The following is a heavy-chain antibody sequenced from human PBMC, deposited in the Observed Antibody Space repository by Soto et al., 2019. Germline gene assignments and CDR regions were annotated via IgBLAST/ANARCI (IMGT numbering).Heavy chain of an antibody. CDR1: GGSFSGYY. CDR2: INHSGST. Sequence: SETLSLTCAVYGGSFSGYYWSWIRQPPGKGLEWIGEINHSGSTNYNPSLKSRVTISVDTSKNQFSLKLSSVTAADTAVYYCARPEHYYDSSGYYPPWGQGTLVTVYS. CDR3: ARPEHYYDSSGYYPP. J-gene: IGHJ4*02. V-gene: IGHV4-34*01. D-gene: IGHD3-22*01.